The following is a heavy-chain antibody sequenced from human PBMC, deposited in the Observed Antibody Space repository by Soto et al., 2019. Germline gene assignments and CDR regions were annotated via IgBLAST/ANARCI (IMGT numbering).Heavy chain of an antibody. CDR2: LYYSGST. CDR3: ARLNFQLVVGYEDYYGMDV. D-gene: IGHD6-13*01. V-gene: IGHV4-39*01. CDR1: VGSISSSSYY. J-gene: IGHJ6*01. Sequence: SETLCLTCTFSVGSISSSSYYWGWIRQPPGKGREWIGSLYYSGSTYYNPSLKSRVTISVDTSKNQFSLKLSSVTAADTAVYYCARLNFQLVVGYEDYYGMDVWGQGTTVTVSS.